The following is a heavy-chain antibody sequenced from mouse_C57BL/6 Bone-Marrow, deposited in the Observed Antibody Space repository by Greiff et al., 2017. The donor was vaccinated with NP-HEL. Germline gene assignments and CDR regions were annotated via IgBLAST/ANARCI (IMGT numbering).Heavy chain of an antibody. D-gene: IGHD1-1*01. CDR1: GYTFTSYW. J-gene: IGHJ2*01. V-gene: IGHV1-55*01. CDR2: IYPGSGST. CDR3: AREGVYYGSSHFDY. Sequence: QVQLQQPGAELVKPGASVKMSCKASGYTFTSYWLTWVKQRPGQGLEWIGDIYPGSGSTNYNEKFKSKATLTVDTSSSTAYMQLSSLTSEDSAVYYCAREGVYYGSSHFDYWGQGTTLTVSS.